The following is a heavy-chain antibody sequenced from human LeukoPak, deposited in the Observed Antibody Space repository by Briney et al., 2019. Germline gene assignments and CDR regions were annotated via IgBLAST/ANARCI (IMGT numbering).Heavy chain of an antibody. J-gene: IGHJ3*02. CDR1: GFTFSNAW. CDR3: TGGGWSTDAFDI. D-gene: IGHD6-19*01. Sequence: PGGSLRLSCAASGFTFSNAWMSWVRQAPGKGLEWVSSVSGTGGSTNYADSVKGRFTISRDNSKNTLYLQMNSLRAEDTAIYYCTGGGWSTDAFDIWGQGTVVTVSS. CDR2: VSGTGGST. V-gene: IGHV3-23*01.